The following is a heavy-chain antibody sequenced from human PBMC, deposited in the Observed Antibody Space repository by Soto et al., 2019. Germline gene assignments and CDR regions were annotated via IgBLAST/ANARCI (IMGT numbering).Heavy chain of an antibody. D-gene: IGHD5-12*01. CDR3: ARSYSGYDSNWFDP. J-gene: IGHJ5*02. Sequence: SETLSLTCAVSGGSISSSNWWSWVRQPPGKGLEWIGEIYHSGSTNYNPSLKSRVTISIDKSKNQFSLKLSSVTAADTAVYYCARSYSGYDSNWFDPWGQGTLVTVSS. V-gene: IGHV4-4*02. CDR2: IYHSGST. CDR1: GGSISSSNW.